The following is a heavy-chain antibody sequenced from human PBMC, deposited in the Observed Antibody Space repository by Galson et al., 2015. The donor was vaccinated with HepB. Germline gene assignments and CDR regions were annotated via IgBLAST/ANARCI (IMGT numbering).Heavy chain of an antibody. CDR1: GFIFRHHA. J-gene: IGHJ5*02. D-gene: IGHD3-16*01. CDR3: VKEGSWFGGDWFDP. V-gene: IGHV3-23*01. CDR2: INGRGSTR. Sequence: SLRLSCAGSGFIFRHHAMAWIRQAPGKGLEWVSGINGRGSTRSYSDAVKGRFSIARDNSKDTVFLQMDNLRAEDTAVYYCVKEGSWFGGDWFDPWGQGALVTVS.